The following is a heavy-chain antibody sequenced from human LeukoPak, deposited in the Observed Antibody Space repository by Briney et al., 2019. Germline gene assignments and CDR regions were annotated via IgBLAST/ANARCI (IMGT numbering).Heavy chain of an antibody. Sequence: GESLKISCKGSGYSFTSYWISWVRQMPGKGLEWMGRIDPSDSYTNYSPSFQGHVTISADKSISTAYLQWSNLKASDTAMYYCARGRITMVRGVIEFDYWGQGTLVTVSS. CDR3: ARGRITMVRGVIEFDY. V-gene: IGHV5-10-1*01. CDR2: IDPSDSYT. J-gene: IGHJ4*02. CDR1: GYSFTSYW. D-gene: IGHD3-10*01.